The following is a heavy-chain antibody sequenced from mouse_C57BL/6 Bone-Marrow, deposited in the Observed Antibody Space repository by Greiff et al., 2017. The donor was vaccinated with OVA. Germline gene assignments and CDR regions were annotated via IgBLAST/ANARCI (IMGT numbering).Heavy chain of an antibody. D-gene: IGHD1-1*01. V-gene: IGHV5-4*01. CDR3: AREGDYGSSLDY. J-gene: IGHJ2*01. Sequence: EVKVVESGGGLVKPGGSLKLSCAASGFTFSSYAMSWVRQTPEKRLEWVATISDGGSYTYYPDNVKGRFTISRDNAKNNLYLQMSHLKSEDTAMYYCAREGDYGSSLDYWGQGTTLTVSS. CDR1: GFTFSSYA. CDR2: ISDGGSYT.